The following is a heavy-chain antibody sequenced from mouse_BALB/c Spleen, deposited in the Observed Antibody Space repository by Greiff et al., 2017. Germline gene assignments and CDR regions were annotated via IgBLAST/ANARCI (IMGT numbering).Heavy chain of an antibody. Sequence: VMLVESGPGLVAPSQSLSITCTVSGFSLTSYGVHWVRQPPGKGLEWLGVIWAGGSTNYNSALMSRLSISKDNSKSQVFLKMNSLQTDDTAMYYCARDAYYRHDAYAMDYWGQGTSVTVSS. V-gene: IGHV2-9*02. J-gene: IGHJ4*01. CDR2: IWAGGST. CDR1: GFSLTSYG. D-gene: IGHD2-14*01. CDR3: ARDAYYRHDAYAMDY.